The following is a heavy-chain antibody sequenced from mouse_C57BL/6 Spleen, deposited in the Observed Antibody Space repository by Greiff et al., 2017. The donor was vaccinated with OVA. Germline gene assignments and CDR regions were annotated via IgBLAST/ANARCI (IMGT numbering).Heavy chain of an antibody. CDR3: ARWGVTTGTFAY. Sequence: QVQLQQPGAELVRPGTSVKLSCKASGYTFTSYWMHWVKQRPGQGLEWIGVIDPSDSYTNYNQKFKGKATLTVDTSSSTAYMQLSSLTSEDSAVYYCARWGVTTGTFAYWGQGTLVTVSA. CDR2: IDPSDSYT. V-gene: IGHV1-59*01. CDR1: GYTFTSYW. D-gene: IGHD2-2*01. J-gene: IGHJ3*01.